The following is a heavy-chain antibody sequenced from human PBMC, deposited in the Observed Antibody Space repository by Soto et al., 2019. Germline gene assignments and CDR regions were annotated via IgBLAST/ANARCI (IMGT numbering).Heavy chain of an antibody. D-gene: IGHD5-12*01. J-gene: IGHJ4*02. CDR3: ARRRIYNGYES. V-gene: IGHV2-5*02. CDR2: IYWDDDQ. Sequence: QITLKESGPTLVNPTQPLTLTCGFSGFSLNTSGVGVGGIRQAQGEALECLGVIYWDDDQRYSPPLRSRLTITKDTSKNQVVLTMTNINPVDAGTYYCARRRIYNGYESWGQGTLVTVSS. CDR1: GFSLNTSGVG.